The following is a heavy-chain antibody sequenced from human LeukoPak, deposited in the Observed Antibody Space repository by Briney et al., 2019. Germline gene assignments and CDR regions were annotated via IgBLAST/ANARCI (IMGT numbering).Heavy chain of an antibody. V-gene: IGHV1-3*01. CDR1: GDTFTSYA. Sequence: ASVKVSCKASGDTFTSYAMHWVRQAPGQRLEWMGWINAGNGNTKYSQKFQGRVTITRDTSASTAYMELSSLRSEDTAVYYCARGERLVHKAFDIWGQGTMVTVSS. CDR3: ARGERLVHKAFDI. J-gene: IGHJ3*02. D-gene: IGHD3-9*01. CDR2: INAGNGNT.